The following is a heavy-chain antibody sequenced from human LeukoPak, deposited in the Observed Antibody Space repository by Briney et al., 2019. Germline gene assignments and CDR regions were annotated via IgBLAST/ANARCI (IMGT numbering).Heavy chain of an antibody. Sequence: GRSLRLSCAASGFTFSSYAMHWVRQVPGKGLEWVSGISWNSVSMDYADSVKGRFTISRDNSKNTLYLQMNSLRAEDTAVYYCVRDDNRPDNGLDYWGQGTLVTVSS. V-gene: IGHV3-9*01. D-gene: IGHD2/OR15-2a*01. CDR1: GFTFSSYA. CDR3: VRDDNRPDNGLDY. CDR2: ISWNSVSM. J-gene: IGHJ4*02.